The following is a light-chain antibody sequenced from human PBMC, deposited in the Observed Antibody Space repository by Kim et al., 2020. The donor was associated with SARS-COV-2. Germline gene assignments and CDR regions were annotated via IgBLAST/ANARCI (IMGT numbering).Light chain of an antibody. V-gene: IGKV1-33*01. Sequence: DIQMTQSPSSLSASVGDRVTITCQASQDISNYLNWYQQKPGKAPKLLIYDASNLETGVPSRLSGSGSGTDFTFTISSLQPEDIATYYCQQYDNLPRYTFGHGTKLEI. CDR1: QDISNY. CDR3: QQYDNLPRYT. CDR2: DAS. J-gene: IGKJ2*01.